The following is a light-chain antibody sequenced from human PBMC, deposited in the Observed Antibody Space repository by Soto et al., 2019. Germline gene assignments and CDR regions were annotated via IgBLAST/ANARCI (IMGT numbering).Light chain of an antibody. Sequence: EIVMTHSPATLSVSPGERATLSCRASQSVSSNLAWYRQRAGQARRLLIYGASTRATGIPARFSGSGSGTEFTLTISSLQSEDFAVYYSQQYNNWPPLPCGGGTKVEIK. CDR3: QQYNNWPPLP. J-gene: IGKJ4*01. V-gene: IGKV3-15*01. CDR1: QSVSSN. CDR2: GAS.